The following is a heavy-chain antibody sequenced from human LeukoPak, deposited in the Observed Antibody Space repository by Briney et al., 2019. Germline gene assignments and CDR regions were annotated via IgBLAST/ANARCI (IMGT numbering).Heavy chain of an antibody. CDR3: AREPSVVVPAAIFHYGMDV. CDR1: GGSISSGGYY. Sequence: NPSETLALTCTVSGGSISSGGYYWSWIRQHPGKGLEWIGYIYYSGSTYYNPSLKSRVTISVDTSKNQLSLKLSSVTAADTAVYYCAREPSVVVPAAIFHYGMDVWGQGTTVTVSS. V-gene: IGHV4-31*03. J-gene: IGHJ6*02. CDR2: IYYSGST. D-gene: IGHD2-2*01.